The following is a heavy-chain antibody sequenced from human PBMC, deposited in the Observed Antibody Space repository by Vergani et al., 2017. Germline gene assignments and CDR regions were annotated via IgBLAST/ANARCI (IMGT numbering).Heavy chain of an antibody. CDR3: AKCGHATVTSPTPPLQNYYYYYYMDV. J-gene: IGHJ6*03. D-gene: IGHD4-17*01. V-gene: IGHV3-23*01. CDR2: ISGSGGST. Sequence: EVQLLESGGGLVQPGGSLRLSCAASGFTFSSYAMSWVRQAPGKGLEWVSAISGSGGSTYYADSVKGRFTISRDNSKNTLYLQMNSLRAEDTAVYYCAKCGHATVTSPTPPLQNYYYYYYMDVWGKGTTVTVSS. CDR1: GFTFSSYA.